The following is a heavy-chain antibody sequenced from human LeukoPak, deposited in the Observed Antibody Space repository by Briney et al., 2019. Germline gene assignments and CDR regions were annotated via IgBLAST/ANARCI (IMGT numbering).Heavy chain of an antibody. V-gene: IGHV3-30*02. CDR1: GFTFSSYG. CDR2: IRYDGSNK. CDR3: AKDLPLATESDYFDY. Sequence: PGGSLRLSCAASGFTFSSYGMHWVRQAPGKGLEWVAFIRYDGSNKYYADSVKGRFTISRDNSKNTLYLQMNSLRAEDTAVYYCAKDLPLATESDYFDYWGQGTLVTVSS. J-gene: IGHJ4*02. D-gene: IGHD1-1*01.